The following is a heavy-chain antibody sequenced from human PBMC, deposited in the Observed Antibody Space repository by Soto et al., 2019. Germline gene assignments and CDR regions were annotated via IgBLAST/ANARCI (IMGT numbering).Heavy chain of an antibody. CDR2: IYYSGNT. Sequence: SETLSLTCTVSGGSLSSTNYFWGWIRQPPGKGLEWIGNIYYSGNTYYTPSLKSRVTISVDTSKSQFSLKLNSVTAADSAVYFCARLEGLATISYYFDFWGPGALVTVSS. CDR3: ARLEGLATISYYFDF. V-gene: IGHV4-39*01. CDR1: GGSLSSTNYF. D-gene: IGHD3-9*01. J-gene: IGHJ4*02.